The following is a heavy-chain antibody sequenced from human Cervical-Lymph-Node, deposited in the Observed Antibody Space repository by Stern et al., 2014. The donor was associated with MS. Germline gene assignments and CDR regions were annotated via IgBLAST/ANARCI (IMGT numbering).Heavy chain of an antibody. J-gene: IGHJ4*02. D-gene: IGHD5-12*01. CDR1: GGTFNNHV. Sequence: VQLVESGAEVKKPGSSVKVSCKASGGTFNNHVIYWVRQARGQGLEWMGGIIPMFGTPDYARKFQGRVTITADKSTSTVHMVLSSLNHEDTAIYYCANRDMGYTYGRHDYWGQGTLVTVS. CDR3: ANRDMGYTYGRHDY. V-gene: IGHV1-69*06. CDR2: IIPMFGTP.